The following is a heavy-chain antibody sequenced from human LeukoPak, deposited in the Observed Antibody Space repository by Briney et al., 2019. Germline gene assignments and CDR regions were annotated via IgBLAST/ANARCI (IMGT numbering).Heavy chain of an antibody. CDR3: ARWGGTRQYYFDY. Sequence: GGSLRLSCAVSGFIFSDYGFHWVRQAPGKGLEWVAVTRFDGSIKQYADSVKGRFTISRDDSKNTLYLQMNCLKSEDTAVYYCARWGGTRQYYFDYWGQGTLVTVSS. CDR2: TRFDGSIK. D-gene: IGHD1-1*01. CDR1: GFIFSDYG. V-gene: IGHV3-33*01. J-gene: IGHJ4*02.